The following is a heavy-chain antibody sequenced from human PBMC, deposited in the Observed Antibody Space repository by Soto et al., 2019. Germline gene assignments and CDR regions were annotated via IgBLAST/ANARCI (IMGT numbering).Heavy chain of an antibody. V-gene: IGHV3-30*18. CDR3: AKDKVPVVVTAPFDY. CDR1: GFTFSSYG. J-gene: IGHJ4*02. Sequence: QVQLVESGGGVVQPGRSLRLSCAASGFTFSSYGMHWVRQAPGKGLEWVAVISYDGSNKYYAESVKGRFTVSRDKSKNPLFLQVNSLIAAYTAVYYWAKDKVPVVVTAPFDYWWQGTLVTVSS. D-gene: IGHD2-21*02. CDR2: ISYDGSNK.